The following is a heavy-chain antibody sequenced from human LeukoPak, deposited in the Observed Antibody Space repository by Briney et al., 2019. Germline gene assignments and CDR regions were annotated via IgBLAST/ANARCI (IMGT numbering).Heavy chain of an antibody. CDR3: ARGDGITFGGVIAID. Sequence: GGSLRLSCAASGFTFSSYGMHWVRQAPGNGLEWVAVIWYDGSNKYYADSVKGRFTISRDNSKNTLYLQMNSLRAEDTAVYYCARGDGITFGGVIAIDWGQGTLVTVTS. V-gene: IGHV3-33*08. CDR1: GFTFSSYG. CDR2: IWYDGSNK. D-gene: IGHD3-16*02. J-gene: IGHJ4*02.